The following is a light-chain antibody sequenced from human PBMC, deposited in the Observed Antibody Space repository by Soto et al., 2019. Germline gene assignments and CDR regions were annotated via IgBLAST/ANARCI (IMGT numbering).Light chain of an antibody. J-gene: IGKJ1*01. V-gene: IGKV3-20*01. CDR3: QQYDSSPRT. CDR1: QSVSSNY. CDR2: GAS. Sequence: EIVLTQSPGTLSLSPGERATLSCRASQSVSSNYLAWYQQKPGQAPRLLTYGASSRATGISDRFSGSGSGTDFTLTISRLEPEDFGVYYCQQYDSSPRTFGQGTNVEI.